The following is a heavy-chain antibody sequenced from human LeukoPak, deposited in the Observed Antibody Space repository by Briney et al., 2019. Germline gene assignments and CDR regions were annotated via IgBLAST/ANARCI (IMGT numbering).Heavy chain of an antibody. Sequence: SETLSLTCTVSADSLSSGGHYWAWIRQFPGKGLESIGFIHHSGRSRHNPSLRDRVAISVDTSRKQFALKLSSVTAADTAMYYCARGGNRFGGIYFDYWGQGIQVIVSS. CDR3: ARGGNRFGGIYFDY. CDR1: ADSLSSGGHY. V-gene: IGHV4-31*03. D-gene: IGHD1-14*01. J-gene: IGHJ4*02. CDR2: IHHSGRS.